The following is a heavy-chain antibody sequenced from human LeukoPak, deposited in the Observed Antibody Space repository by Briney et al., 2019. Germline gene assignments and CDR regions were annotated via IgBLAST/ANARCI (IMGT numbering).Heavy chain of an antibody. CDR3: ARETASGYLGFDF. V-gene: IGHV1-18*01. J-gene: IGHJ4*02. CDR2: ISAYGHT. Sequence: GSVTVSCKTSGYTFSSYGITGVRQAPGQGVEWMGWISAYGHTKLARNLQARVTVNVDTSTTTAYMELRSLSSDDTAVYFCARETASGYLGFDFWGQGTLVTVSS. D-gene: IGHD3-3*01. CDR1: GYTFSSYG.